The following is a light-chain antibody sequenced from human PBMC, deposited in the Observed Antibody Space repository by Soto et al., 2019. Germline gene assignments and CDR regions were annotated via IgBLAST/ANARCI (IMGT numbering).Light chain of an antibody. CDR2: GVY. Sequence: IVLTQSPGTLSLSPGERATLSCRASQTGNNNYLAWYQHKSGQAPRLRIYGVYTRASGIPDRFSGSGSGTEFTLTITRLAHEDSAVYFCQHYGYSQWTFGQGTKVEIK. V-gene: IGKV3-20*01. J-gene: IGKJ1*01. CDR1: QTGNNNY. CDR3: QHYGYSQWT.